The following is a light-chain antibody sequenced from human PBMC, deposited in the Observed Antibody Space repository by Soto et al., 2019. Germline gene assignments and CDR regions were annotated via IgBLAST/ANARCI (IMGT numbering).Light chain of an antibody. Sequence: DIQMTQSPSTLSAYVGDSVTITCRASQSPDRWLAWYQQKPGQAPRLLIYDVSSLESGFPTRFSDSGSGTEFTLTISSLQPDDFATYYCQQYIRYPLTFGGGTEVEVE. J-gene: IGKJ4*01. CDR3: QQYIRYPLT. V-gene: IGKV1-5*01. CDR2: DVS. CDR1: QSPDRW.